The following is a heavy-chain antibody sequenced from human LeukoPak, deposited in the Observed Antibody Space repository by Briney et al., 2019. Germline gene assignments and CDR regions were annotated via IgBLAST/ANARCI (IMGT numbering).Heavy chain of an antibody. Sequence: ASVKVSCKASGGTFSSYAISWVRQAPGQGLEWMGWISAYNGNTNYAQKLQGRVTMTTDTSTSTAYMELRSLRSDDTAVYYCARDAGVAATGYYYYYMDVWGKGTTVTVSS. CDR1: GGTFSSYA. CDR2: ISAYNGNT. V-gene: IGHV1-18*01. CDR3: ARDAGVAATGYYYYYMDV. J-gene: IGHJ6*03. D-gene: IGHD2-15*01.